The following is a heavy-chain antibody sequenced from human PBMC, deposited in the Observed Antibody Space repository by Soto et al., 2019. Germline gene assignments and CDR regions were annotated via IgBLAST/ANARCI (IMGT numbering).Heavy chain of an antibody. CDR3: ARGRVY. V-gene: IGHV4-34*01. CDR2: INHSGST. D-gene: IGHD6-13*01. Sequence: PSETLSLTCAVYGGSFSGYYWSWIRQPPGKGLEWIGEINHSGSTNYNPSLKSRVTISVDTSKNQFSLKLSSVTAADTAVYYCARGRVYWGQGTLVTVSS. J-gene: IGHJ4*02. CDR1: GGSFSGYY.